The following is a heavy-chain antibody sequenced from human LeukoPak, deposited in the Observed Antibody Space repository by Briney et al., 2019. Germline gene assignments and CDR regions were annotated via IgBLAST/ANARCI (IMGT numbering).Heavy chain of an antibody. CDR1: GFTVSSNY. J-gene: IGHJ4*02. V-gene: IGHV3-53*01. Sequence: PGGSLRLSCAASGFTVSSNYMSWVRQAPGKGLEWVSVIYSGGSTYYADSVKGRFTISRDNSKNTLYLQMNSLRADDTAVYYCVRSDNWNYLFDYWGQGTLVTVSS. D-gene: IGHD1-7*01. CDR3: VRSDNWNYLFDY. CDR2: IYSGGST.